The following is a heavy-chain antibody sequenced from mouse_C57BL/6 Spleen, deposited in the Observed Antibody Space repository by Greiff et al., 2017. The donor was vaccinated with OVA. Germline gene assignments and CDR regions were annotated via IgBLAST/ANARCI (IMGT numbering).Heavy chain of an antibody. J-gene: IGHJ1*03. CDR1: GFTFSDYY. CDR3: ARQGPNYYGSSYWYFDV. CDR2: ISNGGGST. V-gene: IGHV5-12*01. D-gene: IGHD1-1*01. Sequence: EVKLMESGGGLVQPGGSLKLSCAASGFTFSDYYMYWVRQTPEKRLEWVAYISNGGGSTYYPDTVKGRFTISRDNAKNTMYLQMSRLKSEDTAMYYCARQGPNYYGSSYWYFDVWGTGTTVTVSS.